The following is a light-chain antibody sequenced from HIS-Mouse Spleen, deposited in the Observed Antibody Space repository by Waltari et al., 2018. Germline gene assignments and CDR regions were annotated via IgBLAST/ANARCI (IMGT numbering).Light chain of an antibody. Sequence: QSALTQPASVSASPGQSITISCTGPSRDVGGSTYVSWYHQHPGKAPKLMIYDVSNRPSGVSNRFSGSKSGNTASLTISGLQAEDEADYYCSSYTSSSTWVFGGGTKLTVL. V-gene: IGLV2-14*03. CDR1: SRDVGGSTY. CDR3: SSYTSSSTWV. J-gene: IGLJ3*02. CDR2: DVS.